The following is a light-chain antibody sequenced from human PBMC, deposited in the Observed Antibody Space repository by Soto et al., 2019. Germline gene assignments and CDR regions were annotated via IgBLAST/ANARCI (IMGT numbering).Light chain of an antibody. J-gene: IGKJ1*01. Sequence: DIQMTQSPSTLSASVGDRVTITCRARQSNSSWLAWYQQKPGKAPKLLIYDASSLESGVPQRFSGSGSGTEFTLTISSLQTDDFSTYYCQQYSSYWTFAQGTKVDIK. CDR1: QSNSSW. CDR3: QQYSSYWT. V-gene: IGKV1-5*01. CDR2: DAS.